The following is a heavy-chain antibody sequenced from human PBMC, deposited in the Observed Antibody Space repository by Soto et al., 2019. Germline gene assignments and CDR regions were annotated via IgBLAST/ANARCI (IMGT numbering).Heavy chain of an antibody. V-gene: IGHV4-39*01. CDR1: GGSISSSSYY. CDR2: IYYSGST. CDR3: ARLGEVATFDY. Sequence: SETLSLTCTVSGGSISSSSYYWGWIRQPPGKGLEWIGSIYYSGSTYYNPSLKSRVTISVDTSKNQFSLKLSSVTAADTAVYYCARLGEVATFDYWGQGTLVTAPQ. D-gene: IGHD5-12*01. J-gene: IGHJ4*02.